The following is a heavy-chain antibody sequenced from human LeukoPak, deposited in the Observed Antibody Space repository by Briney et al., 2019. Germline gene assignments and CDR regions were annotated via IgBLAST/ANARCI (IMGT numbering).Heavy chain of an antibody. Sequence: SETLSLTCTVSGDSISHYYWSWIRQAPGKGLKWIGFIYYSGSTNKNPSLKSRVTISVDTSKNQFSLKLTSVTAADTAVYYCARAYCSNETHCYREYYMDVWGKGTPVTISS. J-gene: IGHJ6*03. CDR3: ARAYCSNETHCYREYYMDV. CDR2: IYYSGST. D-gene: IGHD2-8*01. V-gene: IGHV4-59*01. CDR1: GDSISHYY.